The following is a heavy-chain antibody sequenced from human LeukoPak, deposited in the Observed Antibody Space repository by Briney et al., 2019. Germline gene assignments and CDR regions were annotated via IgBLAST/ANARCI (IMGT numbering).Heavy chain of an antibody. Sequence: PGGSLRLSCAASGFTFSYYWMYWVRQPPGKGLVWVSRIKSDGSMTDYADSVKGRFTISRDNAKNMLYLQMSSLRVEDTAVYYCAKLVSNTWKKDFWGQGTLVTVSS. D-gene: IGHD3-9*01. J-gene: IGHJ4*02. CDR1: GFTFSYYW. V-gene: IGHV3-74*01. CDR2: IKSDGSMT. CDR3: AKLVSNTWKKDF.